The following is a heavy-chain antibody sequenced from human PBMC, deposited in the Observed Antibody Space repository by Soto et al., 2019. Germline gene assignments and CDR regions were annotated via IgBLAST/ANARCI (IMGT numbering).Heavy chain of an antibody. Sequence: XXVKVSCKASGYTFTSYDINWVRHATGQGLEWMGWMNPNSGNTGYAQKFQGRVTMTRNTSISTAYMELSSLRYEDTAVYYCARETIFELYNWFDPWGQGTLVTVPS. CDR2: MNPNSGNT. CDR3: ARETIFELYNWFDP. V-gene: IGHV1-8*01. J-gene: IGHJ5*02. D-gene: IGHD3-3*01. CDR1: GYTFTSYD.